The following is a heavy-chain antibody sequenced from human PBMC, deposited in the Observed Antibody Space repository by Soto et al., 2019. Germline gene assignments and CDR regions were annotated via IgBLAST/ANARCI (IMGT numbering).Heavy chain of an antibody. D-gene: IGHD3-22*01. V-gene: IGHV1-69*12. CDR2: IIPIFGTA. Sequence: QVQLVQSGAEVKKPGSSVKVSCKASGGTFSTYAISWVRQAPGQGLEWMGGIIPIFGTANYAQKFHGRVTITADESTSTAYMDLSSMRSEDTAVYYCARYYDDSSGYKLVYDGMDVWGQGTTVTVPS. J-gene: IGHJ6*02. CDR3: ARYYDDSSGYKLVYDGMDV. CDR1: GGTFSTYA.